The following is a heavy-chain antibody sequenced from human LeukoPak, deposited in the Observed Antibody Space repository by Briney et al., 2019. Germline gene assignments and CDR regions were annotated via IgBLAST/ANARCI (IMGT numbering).Heavy chain of an antibody. V-gene: IGHV1-8*01. CDR2: MNPNSGNT. J-gene: IGHJ5*02. Sequence: ASVKVSCKASGYTFTSYDINWVRQATGQGLEWMGWMNPNSGNTGYAQKFQGRVTMTRNTSISTAYMELSSLRSEDTAVYYCARVGPHTVTTKRWWFDPWGQGTLVTVSS. D-gene: IGHD4-17*01. CDR3: ARVGPHTVTTKRWWFDP. CDR1: GYTFTSYD.